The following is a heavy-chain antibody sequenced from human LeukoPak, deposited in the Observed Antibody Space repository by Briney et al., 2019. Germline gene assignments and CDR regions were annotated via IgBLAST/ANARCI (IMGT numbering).Heavy chain of an antibody. J-gene: IGHJ6*03. CDR2: ISSSSSTI. CDR1: GFTFSSYS. CDR3: AKAGNLGGSNYLYYYYYMDV. V-gene: IGHV3-48*01. D-gene: IGHD1-26*01. Sequence: GGSLRLSCTASGFTFSSYSMNWVRQAPGKGLEWVSYISSSSSTIYYADSVKGRFTISRDNSKNTLYLQMNSLRAEDTAVYYCAKAGNLGGSNYLYYYYYMDVWGKGTTVTISS.